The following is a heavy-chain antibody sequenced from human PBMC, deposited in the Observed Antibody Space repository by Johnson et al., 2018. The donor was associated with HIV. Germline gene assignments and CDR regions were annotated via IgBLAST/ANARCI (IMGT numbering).Heavy chain of an antibody. J-gene: IGHJ3*02. CDR2: ISYDGNKT. V-gene: IGHV3-30*18. CDR1: GFSFSNAW. CDR3: AKDREWLVPTPLDAFDI. Sequence: QVQLVESGGGLVKPGGSLRLSCAASGFSFSNAWMTWVRQAPGKGLEWVAVISYDGNKTYYADSVRGLTISRDNSKNTLYLQMNSLRAEDTAVYYCAKDREWLVPTPLDAFDIWGQGTMVTVSS. D-gene: IGHD6-19*01.